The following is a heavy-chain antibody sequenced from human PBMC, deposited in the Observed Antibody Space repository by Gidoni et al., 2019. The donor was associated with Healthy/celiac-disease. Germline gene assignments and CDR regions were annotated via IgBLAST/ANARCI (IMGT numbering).Heavy chain of an antibody. D-gene: IGHD6-19*01. Sequence: SLSCAASGFTFDDYAMHWVRQAPGKGLEWVSGISWNSGSIGYADSVKGRFTISRDNAKNSLYLQMNSLRAEDTAVYYCAKGSIAVAGTPYDYWGQGTLVTVSS. V-gene: IGHV3-9*01. CDR3: AKGSIAVAGTPYDY. CDR2: ISWNSGSI. CDR1: GFTFDDYA. J-gene: IGHJ4*02.